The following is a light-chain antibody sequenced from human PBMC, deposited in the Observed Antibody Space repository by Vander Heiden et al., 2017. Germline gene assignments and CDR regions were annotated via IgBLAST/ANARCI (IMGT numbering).Light chain of an antibody. CDR3: QVWDRLTDQYV. V-gene: IGLV3-21*03. J-gene: IGLJ1*01. CDR1: NIGSKS. CDR2: EDS. Sequence: SYVLTQPPSVSLAQGKTARITCGGSNIGSKSVHWYQVKPGQAPVLVVYEDSDRPSGIPERFSGSNSGDTATLTINRVEAGDEADYYCQVWDRLTDQYVFGSGTEVTVL.